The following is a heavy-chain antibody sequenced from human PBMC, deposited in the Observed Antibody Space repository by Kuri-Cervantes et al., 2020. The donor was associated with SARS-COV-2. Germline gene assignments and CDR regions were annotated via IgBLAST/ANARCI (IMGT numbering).Heavy chain of an antibody. Sequence: GESLKISCEASGFSFSSDTMHWVRQTPGKGQEWVALMSHDGSSIYYADSVKGRFTISRDNSKNTLYLEMSSLRVEDAAVYYCARDWAFHPDFRGQGTLVTVSS. CDR3: ARDWAFHPDF. CDR1: GFSFSSDT. D-gene: IGHD3-16*01. V-gene: IGHV3-30*04. J-gene: IGHJ4*02. CDR2: MSHDGSSI.